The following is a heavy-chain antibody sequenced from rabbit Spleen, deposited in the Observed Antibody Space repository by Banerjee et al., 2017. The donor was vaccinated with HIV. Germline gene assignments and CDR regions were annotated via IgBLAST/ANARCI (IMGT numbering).Heavy chain of an antibody. Sequence: QEQLEESAGGLVQPGGSLKLSCKASGFTLSSYYMNWVRQAPGKGLEWIACIYTGSSGSTYYASWAKGRFTITRSTSLNTVTLQLTSLTAADTATYFCARTTYGYDDYADLYYAAMDLWGPGTLVTVS. V-gene: IGHV1S47*01. CDR1: GFTLSSYY. J-gene: IGHJ6*01. CDR3: ARTTYGYDDYADLYYAAMDL. CDR2: IYTGSSGST. D-gene: IGHD6-1*01.